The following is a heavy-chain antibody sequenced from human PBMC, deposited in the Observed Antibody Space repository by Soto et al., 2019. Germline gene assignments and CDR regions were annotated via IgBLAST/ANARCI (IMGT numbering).Heavy chain of an antibody. CDR2: ILYDGSNK. CDR1: GFTFSSYG. J-gene: IGHJ4*03. D-gene: IGHD3-10*01. V-gene: IGHV3-30*18. Sequence: QVQLVESGGGVVQPGRSLRLSCAASGFTFSSYGMHWVRQAPGKGLEWVAVILYDGSNKYYADSVKGRFIISRDNSKNTLYLQMNSLRAEDTAVYYCAKDLRATSHGEGYLDYWGQGTTVTVSS. CDR3: AKDLRATSHGEGYLDY.